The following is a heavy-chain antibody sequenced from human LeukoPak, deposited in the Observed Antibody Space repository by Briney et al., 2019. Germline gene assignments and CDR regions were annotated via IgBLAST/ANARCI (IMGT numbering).Heavy chain of an antibody. CDR3: ARSGLLWFGELIPNWFDP. CDR2: ISSSSSYI. D-gene: IGHD3-10*01. J-gene: IGHJ5*02. CDR1: GFTFSSYN. V-gene: IGHV3-21*01. Sequence: PGGSLRLSCAASGFTFSSYNMNWVRQALGKGLEWVSSISSSSSYIYYADSVKGRFTISRDNAKNSLYLQMNSLRAEDTAVYYCARSGLLWFGELIPNWFDPWGQGTLVTVSS.